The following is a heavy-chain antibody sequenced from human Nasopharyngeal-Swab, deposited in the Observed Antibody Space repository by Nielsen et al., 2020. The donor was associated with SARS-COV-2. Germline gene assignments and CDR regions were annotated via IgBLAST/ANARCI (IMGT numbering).Heavy chain of an antibody. CDR1: GDSVSSNSSA. Sequence: SETLSLTCAISGDSVSSNSSAWNWIRQSPSRGLEWLGKTYYRSKWYNDYAVSVKSRITINPDTSKNQFSLQLNSVTPEDTAVYYCARDQGEWLRFGGFDPWGQGTLVTVSS. J-gene: IGHJ5*02. D-gene: IGHD5-12*01. V-gene: IGHV6-1*01. CDR2: TYYRSKWYN. CDR3: ARDQGEWLRFGGFDP.